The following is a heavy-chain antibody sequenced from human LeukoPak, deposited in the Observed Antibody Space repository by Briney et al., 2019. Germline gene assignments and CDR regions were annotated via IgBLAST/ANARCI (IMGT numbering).Heavy chain of an antibody. CDR3: AKGPRGDCSGGSCPGDS. J-gene: IGHJ4*02. CDR1: GYTFTSYD. Sequence: GASVKVSCKASGYTFTSYDINWVRQATGQGLEWMGWISADIGITRYAQKFQGRVTLTTDTSTSTAYMDVKNLTSDDTAVYYCAKGPRGDCSGGSCPGDSWGQGTLVTVSS. CDR2: ISADIGIT. V-gene: IGHV1-18*01. D-gene: IGHD2-15*01.